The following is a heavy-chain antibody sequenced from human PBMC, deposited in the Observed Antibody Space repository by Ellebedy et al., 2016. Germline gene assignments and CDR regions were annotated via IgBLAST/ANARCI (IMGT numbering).Heavy chain of an antibody. Sequence: ASVKVSCKASGGTFSSYAISWVRQAPGQGLEWMGRIIPILGIANYAQKFQGRVTITADKSTSTAYMELSSLRSEDTAVYYCARVTMVRGVMGWFDPWGQGTLVTVSS. CDR2: IIPILGIA. CDR3: ARVTMVRGVMGWFDP. D-gene: IGHD3-10*01. CDR1: GGTFSSYA. V-gene: IGHV1-69*04. J-gene: IGHJ5*02.